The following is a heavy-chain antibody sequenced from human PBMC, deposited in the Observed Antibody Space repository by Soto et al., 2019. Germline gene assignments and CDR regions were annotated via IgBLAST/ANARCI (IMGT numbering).Heavy chain of an antibody. V-gene: IGHV3-23*01. Sequence: GGSLRLSCAASGFTFSSYAMSWVRQAPGKGLEWVSAISGSGGSTYYADSVKGRFTISRDNSKNTLYLQMNSLRAEDTAVYYCAKVSGLGYCSGGSCYHFDYWGQGTLVTVSS. CDR1: GFTFSSYA. CDR2: ISGSGGST. CDR3: AKVSGLGYCSGGSCYHFDY. J-gene: IGHJ4*02. D-gene: IGHD2-15*01.